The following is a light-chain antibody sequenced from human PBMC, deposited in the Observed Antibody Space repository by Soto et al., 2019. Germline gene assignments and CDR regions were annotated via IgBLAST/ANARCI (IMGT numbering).Light chain of an antibody. CDR1: QSVSSR. CDR3: QQYGNSPIT. J-gene: IGKJ5*01. Sequence: TVLRQYPRTLSLSPRERATLSCRASQSVSSRLAWYQQRPGQAPRLLISGASSRATGIPDRFSGSGSGTDFTLTISRLEPEDFAVYYCQQYGNSPITFGRGTRLEIK. V-gene: IGKV3-20*01. CDR2: GAS.